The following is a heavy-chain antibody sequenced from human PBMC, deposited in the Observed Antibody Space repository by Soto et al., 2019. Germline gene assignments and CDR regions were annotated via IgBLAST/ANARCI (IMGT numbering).Heavy chain of an antibody. D-gene: IGHD3-3*01. J-gene: IGHJ6*02. V-gene: IGHV1-69*01. CDR3: ARDSPNDFWSGYSYRRARYGMAV. CDR1: GGTFSSYA. CDR2: FIPIFVTA. Sequence: QVQLVQSGAEVKKPGSSVKVSCKASGGTFSSYAISWVRQAPGQGLEWMGGFIPIFVTANYAQKFQGRVTITADESTSTAYMELSSLRSEDTAVYYCARDSPNDFWSGYSYRRARYGMAVWGQGTTVTVCS.